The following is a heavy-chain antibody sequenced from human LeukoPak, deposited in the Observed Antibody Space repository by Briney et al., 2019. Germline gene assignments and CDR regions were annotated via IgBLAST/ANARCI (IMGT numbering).Heavy chain of an antibody. J-gene: IGHJ4*02. CDR1: GFTFSSYS. V-gene: IGHV3-21*01. CDR3: ARQIDYYGSGSLPDY. Sequence: GGSLRLSCAASGFTFSSYSMNWVRQAPGKGLEWVSSISSSSSYIYYADSVKGRFTISRDNAKNSLYLQTNSLRAEDTAVYYCARQIDYYGSGSLPDYWGQGTLVTVSS. CDR2: ISSSSSYI. D-gene: IGHD3-10*01.